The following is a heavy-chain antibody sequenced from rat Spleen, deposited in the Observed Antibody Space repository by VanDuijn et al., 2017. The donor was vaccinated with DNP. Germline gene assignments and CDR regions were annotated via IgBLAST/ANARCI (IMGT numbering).Heavy chain of an antibody. CDR1: GFDFNNYY. D-gene: IGHD1-2*01. CDR3: ARGSSSIYWYFDF. CDR2: ISTVGDNS. V-gene: IGHV5S13*01. Sequence: EVQLVESGGGLVQPGRSLKVSCAASGFDFNNYYMAWVRQAPTKGLEWVASISTVGDNSVYRDSVKGRFTISRDNAKNTQYLQMDSLRSEDTATYYCARGSSSIYWYFDFWGPGTMVTVSS. J-gene: IGHJ1*01.